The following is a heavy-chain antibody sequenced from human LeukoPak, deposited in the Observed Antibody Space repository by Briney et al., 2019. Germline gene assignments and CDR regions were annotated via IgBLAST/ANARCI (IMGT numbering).Heavy chain of an antibody. V-gene: IGHV4-34*01. CDR3: ARAPRITMVRGVIITRTHFDY. CDR2: INPSGGT. D-gene: IGHD3-10*01. J-gene: IGHJ4*02. CDR1: VGSFSGYY. Sequence: SETLPLTCAVYVGSFSGYYWSWIRQPPGKGLECIGEINPSGGTNYNPSLKSRVTISVDKSKNQFSLRLTSVTAADTAVYYCARAPRITMVRGVIITRTHFDYWGQGTLVTVSS.